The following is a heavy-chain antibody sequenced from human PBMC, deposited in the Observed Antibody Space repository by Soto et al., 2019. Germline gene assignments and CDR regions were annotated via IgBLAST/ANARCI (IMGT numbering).Heavy chain of an antibody. CDR3: ARARGYSYGLNAFDI. CDR2: IYYSGST. J-gene: IGHJ3*02. CDR1: GCSISSGDYY. V-gene: IGHV4-30-4*01. Sequence: SETLSLTCTFSGCSISSGDYYLSWIRQPPGKGLEWIGYIYYSGSTYYNPSLKSRVTISVDTSKNQFSLKLSSVTAADTAVYYCARARGYSYGLNAFDIWGQGTMVTVSS. D-gene: IGHD5-18*01.